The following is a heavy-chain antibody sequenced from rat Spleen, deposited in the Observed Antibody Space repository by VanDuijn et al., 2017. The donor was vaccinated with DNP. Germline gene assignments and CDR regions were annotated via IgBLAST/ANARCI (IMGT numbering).Heavy chain of an antibody. J-gene: IGHJ3*01. CDR1: GLPFRDYS. D-gene: IGHD1-7*01. V-gene: IGHV5S10*01. CDR2: IIYDGRRT. CDR3: VTGGYGEIWFAY. Sequence: EVQLVESGGGLIPPGRSLKVSCEASGLPFRDYSMAWVRQTPETGLEGVANIIYDGRRTHYRDSVKGRFTISRDNSKNILYLQMESLRSEDTASYYCVTGGYGEIWFAYWGQGTLVTVSS.